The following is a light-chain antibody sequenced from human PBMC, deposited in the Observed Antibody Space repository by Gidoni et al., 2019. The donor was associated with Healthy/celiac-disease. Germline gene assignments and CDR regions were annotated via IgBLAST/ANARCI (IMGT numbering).Light chain of an antibody. CDR1: SSNIGSNY. V-gene: IGLV1-47*01. J-gene: IGLJ2*01. Sequence: QSVLTPPPSASGTPGQRVTISCSGSSSNIGSNYVYWYQQLPGTAPKLLIYRNNQRHSGVPDRFSGSKSGTSASLAISGLRSEDEADYYCAAWDDSLSGVVFGGGTKLTVL. CDR2: RNN. CDR3: AAWDDSLSGVV.